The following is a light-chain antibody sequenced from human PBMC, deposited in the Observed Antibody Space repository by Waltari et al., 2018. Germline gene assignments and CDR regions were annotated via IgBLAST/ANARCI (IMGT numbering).Light chain of an antibody. CDR3: QQYSSFST. Sequence: IQMTQHPPPPSASVGHRDTISCWASQSVGTWLAWYQQKPGKAPKLLIYMASSLESGVPSRFSGSGSGTEFTRTISSLQPDDFATYSCQQYSSFSTFGQGTKVDI. CDR1: QSVGTW. CDR2: MAS. J-gene: IGKJ2*01. V-gene: IGKV1-5*03.